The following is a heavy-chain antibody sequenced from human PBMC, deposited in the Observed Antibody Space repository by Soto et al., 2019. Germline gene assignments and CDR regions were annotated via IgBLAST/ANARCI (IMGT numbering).Heavy chain of an antibody. CDR3: ARDFAYFDS. CDR2: VYHTGRT. Sequence: SGNPSLTCTVSGGSFKSGSYSWSWIRQPPGKGLEWIGYVYHTGRTSYSPSLKSRVSISMATSKNQFSLNLDSVTAADTAVYFCARDFAYFDSWSQGTLVTVS. D-gene: IGHD3-3*01. J-gene: IGHJ4*02. V-gene: IGHV4-61*01. CDR1: GGSFKSGSYS.